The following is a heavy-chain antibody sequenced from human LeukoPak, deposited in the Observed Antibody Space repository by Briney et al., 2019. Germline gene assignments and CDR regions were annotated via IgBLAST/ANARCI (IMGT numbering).Heavy chain of an antibody. Sequence: ASVKVSCKASGYTFTGYYMHWVRQAPGQGLEWMGWINPNSGNTGYAQKFQGRVTMTRNTSISTAYMELSSLRSEDTAVYYCARGLITMVRGIDYWGQGTLVTVSS. CDR3: ARGLITMVRGIDY. CDR1: GYTFTGYY. D-gene: IGHD3-10*01. CDR2: INPNSGNT. V-gene: IGHV1-8*02. J-gene: IGHJ4*02.